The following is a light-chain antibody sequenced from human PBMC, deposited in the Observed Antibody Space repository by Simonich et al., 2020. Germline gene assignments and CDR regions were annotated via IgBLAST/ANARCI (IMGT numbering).Light chain of an antibody. CDR2: YKSDSDK. Sequence: QAVLTQPASLSASPGASASLTCTLRSGINVGTYRIYWYQQKPGSPPQYLRRYKSDSDKPQGSGVPSRFSGSKDASANAGILLISGLQSEDEADYYCMIWHSSAWVFGGGTKLTVL. J-gene: IGLJ3*02. V-gene: IGLV5-45*01. CDR1: SGINVGTYR. CDR3: MIWHSSAWV.